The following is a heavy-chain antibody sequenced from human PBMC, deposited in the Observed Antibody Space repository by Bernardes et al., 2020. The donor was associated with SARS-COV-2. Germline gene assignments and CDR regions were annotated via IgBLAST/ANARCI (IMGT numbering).Heavy chain of an antibody. CDR3: ARQNIPRVTIFGVVQKVWFDP. D-gene: IGHD3-3*01. J-gene: IGHJ5*02. CDR2: ISYSGST. CDR1: GGSISSSSYY. V-gene: IGHV4-39*01. Sequence: SETLSLTCTVSGGSISSSSYYWGWIRQPPGQGLEWLGSISYSGSTSYNPPLQSRVTITVDTSKNQFSLKLSSVTAADTAVYDCARQNIPRVTIFGVVQKVWFDPCGQGTLVTVSS.